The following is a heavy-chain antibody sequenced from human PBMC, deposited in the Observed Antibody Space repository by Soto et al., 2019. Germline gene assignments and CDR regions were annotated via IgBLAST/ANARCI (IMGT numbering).Heavy chain of an antibody. J-gene: IGHJ4*02. V-gene: IGHV3-74*01. Sequence: EVQLVESGGGLVQPGGSLRLSCAASGFDFTNSWMHWVRPAPGKGLVWVSHVNSDGSITTYADSVKGRFTISRDNAKNTVYLQMNSLRVEDTAVYYCTRDQRYSSAVWGQGTLVTVSS. D-gene: IGHD5-18*01. CDR2: VNSDGSIT. CDR3: TRDQRYSSAV. CDR1: GFDFTNSW.